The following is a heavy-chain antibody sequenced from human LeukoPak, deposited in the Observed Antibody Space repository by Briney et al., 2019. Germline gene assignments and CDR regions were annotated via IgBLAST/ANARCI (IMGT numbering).Heavy chain of an antibody. CDR2: INHKGDT. CDR1: GGSLSTYY. V-gene: IGHV4-34*01. Sequence: KPSETLSLTCAVYGGSLSTYYWSWIRQPPGKGLEWIGEINHKGDTQYNPSLKGRVTISVDTSKNEFSLKMRSMTAADTAVYYCARDSSSSFYYYMDVWGKGTTVTVSS. CDR3: ARDSSSSFYYYMDV. J-gene: IGHJ6*03. D-gene: IGHD6-6*01.